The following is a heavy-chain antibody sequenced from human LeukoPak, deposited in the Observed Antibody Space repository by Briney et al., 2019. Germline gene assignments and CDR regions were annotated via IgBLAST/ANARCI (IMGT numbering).Heavy chain of an antibody. V-gene: IGHV3-48*01. Sequence: GGSLRLSCAASGFTFSSYSMNWVRQAPGKGLEWVSYISSSSSTIYYADSVKGRFTISRDNAKNSLYLQMNSLRAEDTAVYYCARDGGTVTEDYYYYYYMDVWGKGTTVTVSS. CDR3: ARDGGTVTEDYYYYYYMDV. CDR1: GFTFSSYS. D-gene: IGHD4-17*01. CDR2: ISSSSSTI. J-gene: IGHJ6*03.